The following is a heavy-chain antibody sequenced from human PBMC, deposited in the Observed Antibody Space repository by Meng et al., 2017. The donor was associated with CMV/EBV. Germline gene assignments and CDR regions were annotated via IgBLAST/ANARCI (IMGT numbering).Heavy chain of an antibody. V-gene: IGHV1-46*01. CDR1: GYTFTSYY. CDR2: INPSGGST. Sequence: ASVKVSCKASGYTFTSYYMHWVRQAPGQGLEWMGIINPSGGSTSYAQKFQGRVTMTRDTSTSTVYMELSSLRSEDTAVYYCARVPHSSHDSSGSLGYWGQGTLVTVSS. J-gene: IGHJ4*02. D-gene: IGHD3-22*01. CDR3: ARVPHSSHDSSGSLGY.